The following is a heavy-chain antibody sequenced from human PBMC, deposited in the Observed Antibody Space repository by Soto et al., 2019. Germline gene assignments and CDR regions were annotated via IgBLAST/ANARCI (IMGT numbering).Heavy chain of an antibody. J-gene: IGHJ4*02. CDR1: GGSIGNYY. V-gene: IGHV4-31*03. D-gene: IGHD4-17*01. CDR3: ARDSATVTTSTFDY. Sequence: SETLSLTCTVSGGSIGNYYWSWIRQQPGKGLEWIGYIYYSGSPYYNPSLKSRVTISVDTSKNQFSLKLSSVTAADTAVYYCARDSATVTTSTFDYWGQGTLVTVSS. CDR2: IYYSGSP.